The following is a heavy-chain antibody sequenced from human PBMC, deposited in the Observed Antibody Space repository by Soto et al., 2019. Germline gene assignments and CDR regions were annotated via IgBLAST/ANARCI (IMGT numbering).Heavy chain of an antibody. J-gene: IGHJ5*02. CDR1: GFSLSNAGMG. Sequence: QVTLKESGPVLVKPTETLTLTCTVSGFSLSNAGMGVSWIRQPPGKALEWLEHIFSNDERRFSTSLKNRLSISKDTSNSQVVLIMTNMDPVDTATYYCAQTEDGGRSRTPAGWFDAWGQGTLVTVSS. V-gene: IGHV2-26*01. CDR3: AQTEDGGRSRTPAGWFDA. D-gene: IGHD2-15*01. CDR2: IFSNDER.